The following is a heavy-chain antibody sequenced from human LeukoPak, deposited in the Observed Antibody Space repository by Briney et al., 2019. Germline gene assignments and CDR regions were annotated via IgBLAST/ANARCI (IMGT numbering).Heavy chain of an antibody. D-gene: IGHD3-10*01. Sequence: GGSLRLSCAASGFTVSSNYMSWVRQAPGKGLEWVSVIYSGGSTYYADSVKGRFTISRDNSKNTLYLQMNSLRAEDTAVYYCARGITLPPFDYWGQGTLVTVSS. CDR2: IYSGGST. CDR3: ARGITLPPFDY. J-gene: IGHJ4*02. CDR1: GFTVSSNY. V-gene: IGHV3-53*01.